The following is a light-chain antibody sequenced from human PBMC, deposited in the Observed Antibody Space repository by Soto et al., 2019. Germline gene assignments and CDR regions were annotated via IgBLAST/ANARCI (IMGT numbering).Light chain of an antibody. Sequence: DIQMTQSPSTLSASVGDRVTITCRASQSISSWLAWYQQKPGKAPKLLSYDASSLESGVPSRFSGSGSGTEATLPSSSLQPDDFATYYCQEYNSYPVTFGQGTKLEIK. CDR3: QEYNSYPVT. CDR1: QSISSW. V-gene: IGKV1-5*01. J-gene: IGKJ2*01. CDR2: DAS.